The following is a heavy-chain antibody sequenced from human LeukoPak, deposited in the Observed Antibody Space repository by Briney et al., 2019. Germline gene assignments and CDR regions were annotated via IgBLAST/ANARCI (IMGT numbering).Heavy chain of an antibody. CDR3: AKDAYYNL. V-gene: IGHV3-21*04. CDR2: ITTTSTYI. Sequence: PGGSLRLSCAASGFTFSNYNMNWVRQAPGKGLEWVSSITTTSTYIYYADSVKGRFTISRDNSKNTLYLQMNSLRAEDTAVYYCAKDAYYNLWGQGTLVTVSS. J-gene: IGHJ4*02. CDR1: GFTFSNYN. D-gene: IGHD3-10*01.